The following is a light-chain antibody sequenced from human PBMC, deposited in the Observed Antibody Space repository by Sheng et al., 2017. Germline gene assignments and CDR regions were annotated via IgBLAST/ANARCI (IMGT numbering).Light chain of an antibody. Sequence: EIVLTQSPATLSLSPGERATLSCRASQSVSSNLAWYKQKRGQAPRLLIYGASTRATGIPARFSGSGSGTDFTLTISSLEPEDFAVYYCQQRSSWPAITFGQGTRLEIK. J-gene: IGKJ5*01. CDR3: QQRSSWPAIT. CDR1: QSVSSN. V-gene: IGKV3-11*01. CDR2: GAS.